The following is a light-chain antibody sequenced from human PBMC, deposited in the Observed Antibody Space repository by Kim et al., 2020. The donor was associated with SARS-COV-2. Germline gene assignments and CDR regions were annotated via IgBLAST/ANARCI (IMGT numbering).Light chain of an antibody. CDR3: QECNTYPIP. Sequence: DIQMTQYPSTLSASVGDRVTITCRPSQTINDWVAWYQQKPGEAPKLLIYKASHLNTGVPSRFSGSGSGTEFTLTISSLQPDDFATYYCQECNTYPIPFGQGTRLEIK. V-gene: IGKV1-5*03. CDR2: KAS. J-gene: IGKJ5*01. CDR1: QTINDW.